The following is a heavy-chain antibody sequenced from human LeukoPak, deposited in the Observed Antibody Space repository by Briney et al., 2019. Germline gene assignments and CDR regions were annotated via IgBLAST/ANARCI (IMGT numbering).Heavy chain of an antibody. V-gene: IGHV3-21*04. CDR3: ARLAGSRSPWYLDI. D-gene: IGHD6-19*01. J-gene: IGHJ2*01. CDR2: IGLSGGSI. Sequence: PGGSLRLSCATSGFTFSSYSMSWVRQPPGKGLEWVSSIGLSGGSIFYADSVKGRFSISRANARNLLYLQMNSLRDDDTAIYYCARLAGSRSPWYLDIWGRGTLVTVSS. CDR1: GFTFSSYS.